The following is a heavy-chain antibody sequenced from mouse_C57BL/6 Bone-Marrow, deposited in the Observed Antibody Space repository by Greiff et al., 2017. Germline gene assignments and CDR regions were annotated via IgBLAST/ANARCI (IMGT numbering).Heavy chain of an antibody. J-gene: IGHJ2*01. CDR3: ARGGTTVGGGY. V-gene: IGHV1-55*01. CDR1: GYTFTSYW. Sequence: QVQLQQPGAELVKPGASVKMSCKASGYTFTSYWITWVKQRPGQGLEWIGDIYPGSGSTNYNEKFKSKATLTVDTSSSTPYMQLSRLTAEDSAVYYCARGGTTVGGGYWGQGTTLTVSS. D-gene: IGHD1-1*01. CDR2: IYPGSGST.